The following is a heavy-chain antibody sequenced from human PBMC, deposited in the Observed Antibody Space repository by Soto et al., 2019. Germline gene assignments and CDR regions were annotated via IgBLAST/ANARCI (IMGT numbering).Heavy chain of an antibody. D-gene: IGHD1-7*01. J-gene: IGHJ4*02. CDR1: GGSFTSNNW. CDR2: IYRTGST. CDR3: ASRDAGTRVDD. Sequence: QVQLQEAGPGLVKPSGTLSLTCAVSGGSFTSNNWWTWVRQPPGQWLEWIGEIYRTGSTNYNPSLKDRVTISLDKSQSQFSRQVTSLTAADTAGYDFASRDAGTRVDDWGQGTLVTVSS. V-gene: IGHV4-4*02.